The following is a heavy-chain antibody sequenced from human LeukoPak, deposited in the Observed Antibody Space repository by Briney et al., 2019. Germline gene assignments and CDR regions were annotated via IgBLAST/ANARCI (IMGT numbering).Heavy chain of an antibody. CDR3: ARYGYEHAFDI. CDR1: GGSISSGDYY. V-gene: IGHV4-30-4*01. D-gene: IGHD5-12*01. Sequence: SETLSLTCTVSGGSISSGDYYWSWIRQPPGKGLGWIGYIYYSGSTYYSPSLKSRVTISVDTSKNHFSLRLSSVTAADTAVYYCARYGYEHAFDIWGQGTMVTVSS. J-gene: IGHJ3*02. CDR2: IYYSGST.